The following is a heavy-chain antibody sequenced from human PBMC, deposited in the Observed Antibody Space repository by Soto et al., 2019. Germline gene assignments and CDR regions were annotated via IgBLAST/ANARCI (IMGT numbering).Heavy chain of an antibody. V-gene: IGHV4-59*01. CDR3: AREQMSDSGYDYYYYYYMDV. Sequence: PSETLSLTCTVSGGSISSYYWSWIRQPPGKGLEWIGYIYYSGSTNYNPSLKSRVTISVDTSKNQFSLKLSSVTAADTAVYYCAREQMSDSGYDYYYYYYMDVWGKGTTVTVSS. J-gene: IGHJ6*03. D-gene: IGHD5-12*01. CDR2: IYYSGST. CDR1: GGSISSYY.